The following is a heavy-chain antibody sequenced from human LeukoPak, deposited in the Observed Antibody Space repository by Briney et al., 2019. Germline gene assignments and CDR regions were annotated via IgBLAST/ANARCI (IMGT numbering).Heavy chain of an antibody. D-gene: IGHD6-19*01. V-gene: IGHV3-30*09. CDR3: ARGSPTSGWYWYVEY. CDR1: GFTFSSYG. CDR2: ISNDGSNK. J-gene: IGHJ4*02. Sequence: GGSLRLSCAASGFTFSSYGMHWVRQAPGKGLEWVAVISNDGSNKYYADSVEGRFVISRDDSKNTLYLHLNSLRSEDTAVYYCARGSPTSGWYWYVEYWGQGTLVSVSS.